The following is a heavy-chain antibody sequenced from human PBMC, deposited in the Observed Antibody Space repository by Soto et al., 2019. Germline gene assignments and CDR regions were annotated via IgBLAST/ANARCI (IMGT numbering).Heavy chain of an antibody. CDR1: GFTFSSYS. V-gene: IGHV3-48*01. D-gene: IGHD6-13*01. CDR3: ARHPERIAEIGWFDP. CDR2: ISSSSSTI. J-gene: IGHJ5*02. Sequence: EVQLVESGGGLVQPGGSLRLSCAASGFTFSSYSMNWVRQAPGQGLELVSYISSSSSTIYYADSVKGRFTISRDNAKDSLYLQMNSLRAEDTSVSYCARHPERIAEIGWFDPWGQGTLVTVSS.